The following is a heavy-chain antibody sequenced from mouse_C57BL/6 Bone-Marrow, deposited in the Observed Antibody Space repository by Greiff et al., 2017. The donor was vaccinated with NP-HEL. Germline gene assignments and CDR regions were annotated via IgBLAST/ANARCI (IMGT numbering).Heavy chain of an antibody. J-gene: IGHJ2*01. CDR2: IYPGSGST. D-gene: IGHD1-1*01. V-gene: IGHV1-55*01. Sequence: VKLQQPGAELVKPGASVKMSCKASGYTFTSYWITWVKQRPGQGLEWIGDIYPGSGSTNYNEKLKSKATLTVDTSSSPAYMQLSSLTSEDAAVYYCARLYYGSSHDYWGQGTTLTVSS. CDR3: ARLYYGSSHDY. CDR1: GYTFTSYW.